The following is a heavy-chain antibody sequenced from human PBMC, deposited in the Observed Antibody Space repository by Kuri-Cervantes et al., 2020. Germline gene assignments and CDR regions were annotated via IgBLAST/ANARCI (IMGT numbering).Heavy chain of an antibody. CDR3: ARDLGGYEGDALDI. J-gene: IGHJ3*02. Sequence: GESLKISCAASEFTFSNYAMHWVRQAPGKGLEWVAVISYDGSNKHYADYVKGRFTISRDNSKNTLYVHMNSLRADDTAVYYCARDLGGYEGDALDIWGQGTMVTVSS. D-gene: IGHD5-12*01. CDR2: ISYDGSNK. CDR1: EFTFSNYA. V-gene: IGHV3-30*01.